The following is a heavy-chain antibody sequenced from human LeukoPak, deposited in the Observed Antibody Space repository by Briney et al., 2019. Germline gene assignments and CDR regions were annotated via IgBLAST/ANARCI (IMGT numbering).Heavy chain of an antibody. CDR3: ARRQRITIPYARRSWFDP. CDR2: INHSGST. CDR1: GGSFSGYY. D-gene: IGHD3-9*01. J-gene: IGHJ5*02. Sequence: SETLSLTCAVYGGSFSGYYWSWIRQPPGKGLEWIGEINHSGSTNYSPSLKSRVTISVDTSKNQFSLKLSSVTAADTAVYYCARRQRITIPYARRSWFDPWGQGTLVTVSS. V-gene: IGHV4-34*01.